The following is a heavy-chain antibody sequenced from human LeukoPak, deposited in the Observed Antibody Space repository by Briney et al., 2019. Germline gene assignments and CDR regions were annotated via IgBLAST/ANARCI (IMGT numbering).Heavy chain of an antibody. CDR1: GFTFSIYA. J-gene: IGHJ5*02. CDR3: AKTARLNWFDP. V-gene: IGHV3-23*01. Sequence: GGSLRLSCAASGFTFSIYAVSWVRQSTGKGLEWVSAISGSGGSTYYADSVKGRFTISRDNSKNTLYLQMNSLRAEDTAVYYCAKTARLNWFDPWGQGTLVTVSS. CDR2: ISGSGGST. D-gene: IGHD6-6*01.